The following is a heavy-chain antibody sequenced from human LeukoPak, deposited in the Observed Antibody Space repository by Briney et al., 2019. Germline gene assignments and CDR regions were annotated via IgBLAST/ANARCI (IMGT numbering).Heavy chain of an antibody. CDR2: INPSGGST. V-gene: IGHV1-46*01. CDR3: ARSYGDYTSYYYYGMDV. CDR1: GYTFTSYY. D-gene: IGHD4-17*01. Sequence: GASVKVSCKASGYTFTSYYMHWVRQAPGQGLEWMGIINPSGGSTSYAQKFQGRVTMTRDTSTGTVYMELSSLRSEDTAVYYCARSYGDYTSYYYYGMDVWGQGTTVTVSS. J-gene: IGHJ6*02.